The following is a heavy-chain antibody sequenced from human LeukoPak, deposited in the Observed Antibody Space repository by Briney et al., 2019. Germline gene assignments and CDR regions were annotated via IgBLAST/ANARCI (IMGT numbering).Heavy chain of an antibody. CDR2: ISGSGPGT. V-gene: IGHV3-23*01. D-gene: IGHD4-17*01. Sequence: GGSLRLSCAASGFTFSTYAMSWVRQAPGKGLEWVSSISGSGPGTYYADSVKGRFTISRDNSKNTLYLQMNSLRAEDTAMYYCAKCYGDYIRYFDYWGQGTLVTVSS. CDR3: AKCYGDYIRYFDY. J-gene: IGHJ4*02. CDR1: GFTFSTYA.